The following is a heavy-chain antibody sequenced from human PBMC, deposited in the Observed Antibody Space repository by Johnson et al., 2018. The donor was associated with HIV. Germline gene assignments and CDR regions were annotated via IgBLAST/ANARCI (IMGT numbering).Heavy chain of an antibody. V-gene: IGHV3-30*04. CDR2: ISYAGSNK. D-gene: IGHD3-16*01. J-gene: IGHJ3*02. CDR1: GFTFSNYA. Sequence: QVQLVESGGGVVQPGRSLRLSCAASGFTFSNYAMHWVRQAPGKGLEWVAVISYAGSNKYYADSVKGRFTISRDNSKNTLYLQMISLRTEDTAVYYCAREGESLLDAFDIWGQGTMVTVSA. CDR3: AREGESLLDAFDI.